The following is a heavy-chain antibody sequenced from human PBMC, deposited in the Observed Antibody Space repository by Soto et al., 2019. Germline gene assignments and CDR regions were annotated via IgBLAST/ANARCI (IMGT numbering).Heavy chain of an antibody. D-gene: IGHD2-15*01. CDR1: GFTFSAHW. CDR2: IKTDGNIT. V-gene: IGHV3-74*03. J-gene: IGHJ4*02. Sequence: GGSLRLSCAASGFTFSAHWMHWVGQAAGMGLVWVSQIKTDGNITTDANPINSRFTISRDNARNTLYLQMNSLRAEDKAVYYCARANKWSLDYWGQGTLVTVSS. CDR3: ARANKWSLDY.